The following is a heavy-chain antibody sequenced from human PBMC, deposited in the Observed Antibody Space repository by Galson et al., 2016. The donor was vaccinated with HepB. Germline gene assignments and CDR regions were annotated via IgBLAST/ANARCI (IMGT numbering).Heavy chain of an antibody. CDR2: IRSRADGGTT. D-gene: IGHD3-16*01. V-gene: IGHV3-15*07. CDR3: TTAHGGDYYYAMDV. CDR1: GFTFTNTW. Sequence: SLRLSCAASGFTFTNTWMNWVRQAPGKGLEWVGRIRSRADGGTTDYAAPVQGRFTVSRDDSKKTLYLQMNSLTTDDTAVYLCTTAHGGDYYYAMDVWGQGTTVTVSS. J-gene: IGHJ6*02.